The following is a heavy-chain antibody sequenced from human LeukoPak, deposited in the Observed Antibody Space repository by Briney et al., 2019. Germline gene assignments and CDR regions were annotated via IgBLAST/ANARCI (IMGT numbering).Heavy chain of an antibody. J-gene: IGHJ4*02. V-gene: IGHV1-2*06. CDR3: ARPEDGGNAVY. D-gene: IGHD4-23*01. Sequence: ASVKVSCKASGYTFTGYYMHWVRQAPGHGLEWMGRINPNSGGTKYAQKFQGRVTMTRDTSISTAYMELSRLSSDDTSVYYCARPEDGGNAVYWGQGTLVTVSS. CDR2: INPNSGGT. CDR1: GYTFTGYY.